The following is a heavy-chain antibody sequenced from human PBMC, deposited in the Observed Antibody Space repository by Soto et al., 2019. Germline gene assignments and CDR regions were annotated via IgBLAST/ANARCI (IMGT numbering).Heavy chain of an antibody. J-gene: IGHJ3*02. CDR1: GGTFSSYA. CDR2: IIPIFGTA. CDR3: ARDLSYYGSGSDTLLGAFDI. D-gene: IGHD3-10*01. V-gene: IGHV1-69*13. Sequence: SVKVSCKASGGTFSSYAISWVRQAPGQGLEWMGGIIPIFGTANYAQKFQGRVTITADESASTAYMELSSLRSEDTAVYYCARDLSYYGSGSDTLLGAFDIWGQGTMVTVSS.